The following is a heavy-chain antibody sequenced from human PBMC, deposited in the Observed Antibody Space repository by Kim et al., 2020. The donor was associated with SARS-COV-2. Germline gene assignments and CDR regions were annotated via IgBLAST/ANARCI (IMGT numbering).Heavy chain of an antibody. J-gene: IGHJ5*02. CDR3: ARSRGGDSSSWYVEPENWFDP. V-gene: IGHV3-33*01. Sequence: GGSLRLSCAASGFTFSSYGMHWVRQAPGKGLEWVAVIWYDGSNKYYADSVKGRFTISRDNSKNTLYLQMNSLRAEDTAVYYCARSRGGDSSSWYVEPENWFDPWGQGTLVTVSS. D-gene: IGHD6-13*01. CDR1: GFTFSSYG. CDR2: IWYDGSNK.